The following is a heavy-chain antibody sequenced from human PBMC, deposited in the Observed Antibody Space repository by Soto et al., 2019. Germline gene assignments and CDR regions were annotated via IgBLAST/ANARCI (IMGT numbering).Heavy chain of an antibody. CDR3: ARAITGLRRWYWFDP. D-gene: IGHD1-20*01. V-gene: IGHV1-69*01. CDR1: GGTFSSYA. Sequence: QVPLVQSGAEVKKPGSSVKVSCKASGGTFSSYAISWVRQAPGQGLEWMGGIIPIFGTANYAQKFQGRVTITADESTSTAYMELSSLRSEDTAVYYCARAITGLRRWYWFDPWGQGTLVTVSS. J-gene: IGHJ5*02. CDR2: IIPIFGTA.